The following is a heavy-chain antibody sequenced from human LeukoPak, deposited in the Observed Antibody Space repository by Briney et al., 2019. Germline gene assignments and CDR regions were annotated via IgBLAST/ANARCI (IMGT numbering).Heavy chain of an antibody. V-gene: IGHV1-8*03. CDR3: ATYSSGWGFDY. J-gene: IGHJ4*02. CDR1: GYTFSSYD. D-gene: IGHD6-19*01. CDR2: MNPNSGNT. Sequence: ASVKVSCKASGYTFSSYDINWVRQATRQGLEWMGWMNPNSGNTGYAQKFQGRVTITRNTSISTAYMELSSLRSEDTAVYYCATYSSGWGFDYWGQGTLVTVSS.